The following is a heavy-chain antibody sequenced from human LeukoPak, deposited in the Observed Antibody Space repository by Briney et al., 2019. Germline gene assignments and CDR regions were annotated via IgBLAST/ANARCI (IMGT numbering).Heavy chain of an antibody. J-gene: IGHJ4*02. CDR2: MSYDENCE. V-gene: IGHV3-30*18. CDR3: AKDRNGVYFDY. CDR1: GFTFSTYD. D-gene: IGHD1-1*01. Sequence: GRSLRLSCAASGFTFSTYDMHWVRQTPGKGLEWVAVMSYDENCEYYADSVKGRFTISRDSSKNTLYLQMNSLRAEDTAVYYCAKDRNGVYFDYWGQGTLVTVST.